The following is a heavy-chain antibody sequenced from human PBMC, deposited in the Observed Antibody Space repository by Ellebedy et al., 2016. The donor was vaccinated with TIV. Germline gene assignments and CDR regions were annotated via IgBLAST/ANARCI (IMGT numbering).Heavy chain of an antibody. CDR3: ARDLGVLRGPPDY. V-gene: IGHV1-2*02. Sequence: ASVKVSXXASGYTFTGYYMHWVRQAPGQGLEWMGWINPNSGGTNYAQKFQGRVTMTRDTSISTAYMELSRLRSDDTAVYYCARDLGVLRGPPDYWGQGTLVTVSS. CDR2: INPNSGGT. CDR1: GYTFTGYY. J-gene: IGHJ4*02. D-gene: IGHD2/OR15-2a*01.